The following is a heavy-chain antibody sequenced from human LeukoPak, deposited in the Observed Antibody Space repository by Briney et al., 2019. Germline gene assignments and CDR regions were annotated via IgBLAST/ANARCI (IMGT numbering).Heavy chain of an antibody. J-gene: IGHJ4*02. CDR1: GGSISSSIYH. CDR3: ARGVYDYVWGSYRYIAFDY. Sequence: PSETLSLTCTVSGGSISSSIYHWGWIRQPPGKGLEWIGEINHSGSTNYNPSLKSRVTISVDTSKNQFSLKLSSVTAADTAVYYCARGVYDYVWGSYRYIAFDYWGQGTLVTVSS. V-gene: IGHV4-39*07. D-gene: IGHD3-16*02. CDR2: INHSGST.